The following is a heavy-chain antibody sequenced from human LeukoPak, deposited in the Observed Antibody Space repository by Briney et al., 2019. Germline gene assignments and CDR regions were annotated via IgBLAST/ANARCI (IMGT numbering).Heavy chain of an antibody. D-gene: IGHD2-2*01. CDR1: GFTVSSDS. CDR2: IYSGGST. J-gene: IGHJ6*04. CDR3: ARYTSWWDV. V-gene: IGHV3-53*01. Sequence: PGGSLRLSCTVSGFTVSSDSMSWVRQAPGKGLEWVSFIYSGGSTHYSDSVKGRFTISRDNAKNSLFLQMNSLRAEDTAVYYCARYTSWWDVWGKGTTVTISS.